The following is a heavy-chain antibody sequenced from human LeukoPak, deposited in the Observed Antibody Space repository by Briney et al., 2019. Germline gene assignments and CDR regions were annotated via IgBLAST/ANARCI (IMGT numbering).Heavy chain of an antibody. CDR2: IYYSGST. CDR3: ARYGDNSYYFDY. Sequence: SETLSLTCAVYGGSFSGYYWSWIRQHPGKGLEWIGYIYYSGSTYYNPSLKSRLTISVDTSKNQFSLKLSSVTAADTAVYYCARYGDNSYYFDYWGQGALVTVSS. J-gene: IGHJ4*02. D-gene: IGHD4-23*01. V-gene: IGHV4-31*11. CDR1: GGSFSGYY.